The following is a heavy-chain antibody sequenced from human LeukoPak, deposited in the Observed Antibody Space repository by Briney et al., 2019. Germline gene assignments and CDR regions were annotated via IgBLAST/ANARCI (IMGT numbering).Heavy chain of an antibody. CDR2: ISSSGSTI. D-gene: IGHD5-18*01. CDR3: ARVAQLWSQ. V-gene: IGHV3-48*03. CDR1: GFTFSSYE. J-gene: IGHJ4*02. Sequence: GGSLRLSCAASGFTFSSYEMNWVRQAPGKGLEWVSYISSSGSTIYYADSVKGRFTISRDDAKNSLYLQMNSLRAEDTAVYYCARVAQLWSQGGQGTLVTVPS.